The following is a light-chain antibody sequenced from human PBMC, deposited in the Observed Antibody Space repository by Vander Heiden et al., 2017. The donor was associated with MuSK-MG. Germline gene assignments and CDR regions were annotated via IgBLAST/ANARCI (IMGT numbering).Light chain of an antibody. Sequence: QSALTQPASVSGSPGQSITISCTGTSSDVGGYNYVSWYQQHPGKAPKLMIYDVSNRPSGVSNRFSGSKSGKTASLAISGLQAEDEADYYCSSYTTSKTLVFGTGTKVTVL. V-gene: IGLV2-14*03. CDR1: SSDVGGYNY. CDR2: DVS. CDR3: SSYTTSKTLV. J-gene: IGLJ1*01.